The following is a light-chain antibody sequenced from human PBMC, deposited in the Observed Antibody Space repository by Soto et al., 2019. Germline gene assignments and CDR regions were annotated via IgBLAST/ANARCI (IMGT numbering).Light chain of an antibody. J-gene: IGKJ1*01. V-gene: IGKV1-9*01. CDR1: QAISKY. CDR3: QQLNSYPPE. Sequence: QLTKSPSSLSASIGDRVTITCRATQAISKYLAWYQQKPGAAPKLLIYAATTLQSGVPSRFSGGASGTEFTLTIRNLQSDDFATYYCQQLNSYPPEFGQGTKVEIK. CDR2: AAT.